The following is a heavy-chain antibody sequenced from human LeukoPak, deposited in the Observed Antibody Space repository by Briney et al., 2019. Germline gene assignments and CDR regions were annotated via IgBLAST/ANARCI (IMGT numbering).Heavy chain of an antibody. V-gene: IGHV3-53*01. CDR3: ARVSYYDSSGYYFLSYVDY. CDR1: GFTVSSNY. Sequence: GGSLRLSCAASGFTVSSNYVSWVRQAPGKGLEWVSVIYSGGSTNYADSVRGRFTISRDNSKNTLYLQMNSLGAEDTAVYYCARVSYYDSSGYYFLSYVDYWGQGTLVTVSS. J-gene: IGHJ4*02. D-gene: IGHD3-22*01. CDR2: IYSGGST.